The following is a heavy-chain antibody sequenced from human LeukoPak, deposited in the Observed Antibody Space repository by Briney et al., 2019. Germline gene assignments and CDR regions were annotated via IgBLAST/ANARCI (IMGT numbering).Heavy chain of an antibody. V-gene: IGHV3-74*01. Sequence: PGGSLRLSCAASGFTFSSYWMHWVRQAPGKGLVWVSRLNNDGSSTNYADSVKGRFTISRDNANNTLYLQMNSLRAEDTAVYYCSGYYHGIPYWGRGTLVTVSS. CDR2: LNNDGSST. D-gene: IGHD3-10*01. J-gene: IGHJ4*02. CDR3: SGYYHGIPY. CDR1: GFTFSSYW.